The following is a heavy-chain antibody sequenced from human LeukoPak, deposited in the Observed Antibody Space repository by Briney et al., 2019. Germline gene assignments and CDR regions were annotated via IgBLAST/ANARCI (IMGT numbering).Heavy chain of an antibody. Sequence: SETLSLTCAVSGYSISSGYYWGWIRQPPGKGLEWIGSIYHSGSTYYNPSLNSRVTISVDTSKNQFSLKLSSVTAADTAVYYCAGRGWGYDAFDIWGQGTMVTVSS. V-gene: IGHV4-38-2*01. CDR1: GYSISSGYY. CDR2: IYHSGST. J-gene: IGHJ3*02. CDR3: AGRGWGYDAFDI. D-gene: IGHD1-26*01.